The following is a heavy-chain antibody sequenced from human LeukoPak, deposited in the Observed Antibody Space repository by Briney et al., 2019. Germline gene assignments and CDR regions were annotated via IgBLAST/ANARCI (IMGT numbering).Heavy chain of an antibody. CDR1: VYTFTSYG. V-gene: IGHV1-18*01. CDR2: ISAYNGNT. CDR3: ARGGDDILTRYQNWFDP. D-gene: IGHD3-9*01. J-gene: IGHJ5*02. Sequence: ASVKVSCKASVYTFTSYGISWVRQAPGQGLEWMGWISAYNGNTNYAQKLQGRVTMTTDTSTSTAYMELRSLRSDDTAVYYCARGGDDILTRYQNWFDPWGQGTLVTVSS.